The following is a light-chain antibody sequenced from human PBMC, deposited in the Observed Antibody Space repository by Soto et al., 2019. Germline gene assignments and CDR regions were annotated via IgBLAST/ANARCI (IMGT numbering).Light chain of an antibody. CDR3: CSYAGSSTVV. V-gene: IGLV2-23*01. J-gene: IGLJ2*01. CDR1: SSDVGSYNV. CDR2: EGS. Sequence: QSALTQPASVSGSPGQSITISCTGTSSDVGSYNVVSWYQQHPGKAPKRMSYEGSKRPSGVSDRFSGSKSGNTASLTISGLQAEDEADYYCCSYAGSSTVVFGGGTKLTVL.